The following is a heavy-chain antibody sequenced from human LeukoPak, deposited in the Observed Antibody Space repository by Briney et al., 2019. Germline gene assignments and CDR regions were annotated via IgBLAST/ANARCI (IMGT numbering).Heavy chain of an antibody. V-gene: IGHV4-59*01. CDR2: VYYGGSS. CDR1: GGSMNNFF. Sequence: PSETLSLTCIVSGGSMNNFFWAWIWQTPEKRLEWIGYVYYGGSSKYNPSLERRVSISLDTSKNQFSLRLTAVTAADAATYYCARGTEEVSTISETFDIWGQGTAVTVSS. D-gene: IGHD5-24*01. CDR3: ARGTEEVSTISETFDI. J-gene: IGHJ3*02.